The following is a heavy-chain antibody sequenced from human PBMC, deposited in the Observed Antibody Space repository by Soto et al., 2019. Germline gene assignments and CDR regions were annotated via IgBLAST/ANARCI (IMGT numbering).Heavy chain of an antibody. V-gene: IGHV4-4*02. CDR1: GGSISSSNW. D-gene: IGHD2-15*01. Sequence: QVQLQESGPGLVKPSGTLSLTCAVSGGSISSSNWWSWVRQPPGKGLEWIGEIYHSGSTNYNPSLQGRVTLSVAKSKNPFSLQLSSVTAADTAVYYCARARDIVVVVARRGMDVWGQGTTVTVSS. J-gene: IGHJ6*02. CDR3: ARARDIVVVVARRGMDV. CDR2: IYHSGST.